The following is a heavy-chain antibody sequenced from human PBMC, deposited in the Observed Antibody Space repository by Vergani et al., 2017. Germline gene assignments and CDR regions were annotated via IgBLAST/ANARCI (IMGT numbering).Heavy chain of an antibody. D-gene: IGHD6-19*01. J-gene: IGHJ4*02. CDR2: ISGSGGST. CDR3: AKNKKVAGRSPTWYFDY. Sequence: EVQLLESGGGLVQPGGSLRLSCEASGFTFSSYAMSWVRQAPGKGLEGVSAISGSGGSTYYADSVKGRFSISRDNYKTTLSLQMNSLRAVYTAVYYCAKNKKVAGRSPTWYFDYGGEGTLVTVSS. CDR1: GFTFSSYA. V-gene: IGHV3-23*01.